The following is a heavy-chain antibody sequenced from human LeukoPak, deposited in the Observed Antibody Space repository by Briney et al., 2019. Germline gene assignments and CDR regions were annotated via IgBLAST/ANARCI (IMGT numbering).Heavy chain of an antibody. D-gene: IGHD3-9*01. J-gene: IGHJ4*02. CDR3: ATGRSIRYFDY. Sequence: PSETLSLTCTVSGGSISSYYWSWIRQPAGKGLEWIGRIYTSGSTNYNPSLKSRVTISVDTSKSQFSLKLSSATAADTAVYYCATGRSIRYFDYWGQGTLLTVSS. V-gene: IGHV4-4*07. CDR1: GGSISSYY. CDR2: IYTSGST.